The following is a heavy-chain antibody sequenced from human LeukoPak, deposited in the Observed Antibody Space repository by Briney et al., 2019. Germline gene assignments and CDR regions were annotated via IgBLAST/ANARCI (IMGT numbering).Heavy chain of an antibody. V-gene: IGHV1-69*13. CDR1: GGTFSNYA. D-gene: IGHD3-3*01. J-gene: IGHJ3*02. Sequence: HVASVKVSCKASGGTFSNYAISWVRQAPGQGLEWMGGIIPIFDTANYAQKFQGRVTITADESTTTAYMELSSLRSDDTAVYYCARGDYYDFRRGAFDIWGQGTLVTVSS. CDR3: ARGDYYDFRRGAFDI. CDR2: IIPIFDTA.